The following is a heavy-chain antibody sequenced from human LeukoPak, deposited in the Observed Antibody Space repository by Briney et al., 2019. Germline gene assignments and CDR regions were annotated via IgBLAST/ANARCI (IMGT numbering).Heavy chain of an antibody. CDR3: ARGAPGFHNFDY. Sequence: SETLSLTCAVSGGSISSGGYSWSWIRLPPGKGLEWIGYIYHSGNTYYNPSLRSRVTISVDGSKNQFSLKLSSVTAADTAVYYCARGAPGFHNFDYWGQGTLVTVSS. D-gene: IGHD3-10*01. CDR2: IYHSGNT. J-gene: IGHJ4*02. CDR1: GGSISSGGYS. V-gene: IGHV4-30-2*01.